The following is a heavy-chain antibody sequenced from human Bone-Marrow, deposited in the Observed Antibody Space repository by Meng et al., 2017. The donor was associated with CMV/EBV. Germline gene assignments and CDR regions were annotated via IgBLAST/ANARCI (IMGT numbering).Heavy chain of an antibody. J-gene: IGHJ4*02. CDR3: AGDSSGYHLDY. CDR2: ISYDGSNK. D-gene: IGHD3-22*01. Sequence: GGSLRLSCAASGFPFSSYAMHWVRQAPGKGLEWVAVISYDGSNKYYADSVKGRFTISRDNSKNTLYLQMNSLRAEDTAVYYCAGDSSGYHLDYWGQGTLVTVSS. V-gene: IGHV3-30*04. CDR1: GFPFSSYA.